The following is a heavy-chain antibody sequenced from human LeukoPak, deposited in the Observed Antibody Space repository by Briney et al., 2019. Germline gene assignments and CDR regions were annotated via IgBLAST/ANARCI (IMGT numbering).Heavy chain of an antibody. Sequence: GGSLRLSCADSGFTFSNYWMHWVRQAPGKGLVWVSRINTDGSSTSYTDSVKGRFTISRDNAKNTLYLQMNSLRAEDTAVYYCARDYDYGDYPGYWGQGTLVTVSS. J-gene: IGHJ4*02. CDR2: INTDGSST. D-gene: IGHD4-17*01. CDR3: ARDYDYGDYPGY. CDR1: GFTFSNYW. V-gene: IGHV3-74*01.